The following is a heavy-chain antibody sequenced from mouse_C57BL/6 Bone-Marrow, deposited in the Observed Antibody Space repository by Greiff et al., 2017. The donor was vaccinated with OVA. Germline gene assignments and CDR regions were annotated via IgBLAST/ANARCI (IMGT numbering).Heavy chain of an antibody. CDR2: IDPNSGGT. CDR1: GYTFTSYW. V-gene: IGHV1-72*01. D-gene: IGHD2-3*01. CDR3: ARRWLLGDYAMDY. J-gene: IGHJ4*01. Sequence: QVQLQQPGAELVKPGASVKLSCKASGYTFTSYWMHWVKQRPGRGLEWIGRIDPNSGGTKYNEKFKSKATLTVDKPSSTAYMQLSSLTSEDSAVYYCARRWLLGDYAMDYWGQGTSVTVSS.